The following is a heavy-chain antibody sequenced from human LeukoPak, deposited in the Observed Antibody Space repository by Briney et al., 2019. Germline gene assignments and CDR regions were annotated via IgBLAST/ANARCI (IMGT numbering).Heavy chain of an antibody. CDR1: GFTFSSYW. Sequence: PGGSLRLSCAASGFTFSSYWMSWVRQAPGKGLEWVANIKQDGSEKYYVDSVKGRFSISTDNANTSLSLHMHSLRAELTAVYYCARTGYSYGYLRYYYYGMHVWGQGTTVTVSS. V-gene: IGHV3-7*01. J-gene: IGHJ6*02. D-gene: IGHD5-18*01. CDR2: IKQDGSEK. CDR3: ARTGYSYGYLRYYYYGMHV.